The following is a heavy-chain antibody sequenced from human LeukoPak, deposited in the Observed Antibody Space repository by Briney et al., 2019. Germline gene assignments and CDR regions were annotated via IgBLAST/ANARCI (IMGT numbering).Heavy chain of an antibody. J-gene: IGHJ4*02. CDR1: GFTFSSYW. CDR2: ISGDGSRT. Sequence: GGSLGLSCAASGFTFSSYWIHWVRQAPGNGLVWVSHISGDGSRTSYADSVKGRFTISRDNAKNTLYLQMNSLRDEDTAVYYCARDRGYCIDCWGQGTLVTVSS. CDR3: ARDRGYCIDC. V-gene: IGHV3-74*01. D-gene: IGHD2-15*01.